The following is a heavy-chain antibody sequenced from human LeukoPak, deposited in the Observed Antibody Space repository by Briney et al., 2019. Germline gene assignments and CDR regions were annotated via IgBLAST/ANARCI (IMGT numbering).Heavy chain of an antibody. CDR2: ISPYQGNT. CDR1: GYTFTSYG. CDR3: PRGDYYDSRGHSSMDWFDP. Sequence: GASVKVSCKASGYTFTSYGISWVRQAPGQGLEWMGWISPYQGNTNYAQKFQGRVTMTTDISTSTAYIDQRSLRSDDTAVYYCPRGDYYDSRGHSSMDWFDPWGQGTLVTVSS. V-gene: IGHV1-18*01. D-gene: IGHD3-22*01. J-gene: IGHJ5*02.